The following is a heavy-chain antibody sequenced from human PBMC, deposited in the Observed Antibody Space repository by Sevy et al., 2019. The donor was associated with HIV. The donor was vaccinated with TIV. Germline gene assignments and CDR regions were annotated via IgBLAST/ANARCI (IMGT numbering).Heavy chain of an antibody. V-gene: IGHV3-15*07. D-gene: IGHD2-8*02. CDR1: GFTFSNAG. Sequence: GGSLRLSCAASGFTFSNAGMNWVRQAPGKGLEWVGRIKSNIDSGTTDHAASVKGRFTISKDDSKNTLYLKMHSLKIEETAVYYCAKRRVQSGLAGGGANYGWDVCGQGTTVTVSS. CDR2: IKSNIDSGTT. CDR3: AKRRVQSGLAGGGANYGWDV. J-gene: IGHJ6*02.